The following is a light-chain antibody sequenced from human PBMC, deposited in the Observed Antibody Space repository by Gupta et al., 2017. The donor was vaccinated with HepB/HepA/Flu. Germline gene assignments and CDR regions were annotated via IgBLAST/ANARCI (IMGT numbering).Light chain of an antibody. CDR2: DDS. CDR3: QVWDSSSDHYV. Sequence: SYVLPQPPSVSVAPGKTARITCGGNKIGSKSVHWYQQKPGQAPVLVVYDDSDRPSGVPERFSGSNSGNTATLTSSRVEAGDEADYYCQVWDSSSDHYVFGTGTKVTVL. V-gene: IGLV3-21*03. CDR1: KIGSKS. J-gene: IGLJ1*01.